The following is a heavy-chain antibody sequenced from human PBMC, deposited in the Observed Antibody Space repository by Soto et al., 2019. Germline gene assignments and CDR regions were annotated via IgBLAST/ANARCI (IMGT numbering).Heavy chain of an antibody. CDR3: ARDCSGGSCYPGMDV. V-gene: IGHV3-21*01. D-gene: IGHD2-15*01. CDR2: ISSSGYI. J-gene: IGHJ6*02. CDR1: GFNFNSYT. Sequence: GGSLRLSCAASGFNFNSYTINWVRQAPGKRLEWLSSISSSGYIFSTDSVRGRFTISRDNAKNSVYLQIKSLRAEDTAVYFCARDCSGGSCYPGMDVCGQGTPVTVSS.